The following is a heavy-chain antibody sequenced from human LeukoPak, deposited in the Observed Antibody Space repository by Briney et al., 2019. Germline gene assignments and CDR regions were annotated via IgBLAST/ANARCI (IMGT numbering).Heavy chain of an antibody. J-gene: IGHJ5*02. Sequence: SETLSLTCAVYGASFSDYYWSWIRQPPGKGLEWIGEIDHSGSTKCNPSLKGRVTISLDTSKNQFSLDLTSVTAADTAVYYCATASHLGSYNWFDPWGQGTLVTVSS. D-gene: IGHD3-10*01. CDR3: ATASHLGSYNWFDP. CDR1: GASFSDYY. V-gene: IGHV4-34*01. CDR2: IDHSGST.